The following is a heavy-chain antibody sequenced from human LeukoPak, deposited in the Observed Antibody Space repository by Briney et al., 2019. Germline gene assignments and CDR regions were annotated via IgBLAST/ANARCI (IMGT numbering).Heavy chain of an antibody. V-gene: IGHV4-4*02. CDR3: ARGGGDYGDWGAFDI. J-gene: IGHJ3*02. CDR2: IYHSGST. D-gene: IGHD2-21*02. Sequence: SETLSLTRAVSGGSISSSNWWSWVRQPPGKGLEWIGEIYHSGSTNYNPSLKSRVTISVDKSKNQFSLKLSSVTAADTAVYYCARGGGDYGDWGAFDIWGQGTMVTVSS. CDR1: GGSISSSNW.